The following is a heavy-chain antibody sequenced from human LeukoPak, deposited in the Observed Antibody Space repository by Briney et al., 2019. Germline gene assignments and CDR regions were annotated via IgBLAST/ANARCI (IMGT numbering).Heavy chain of an antibody. J-gene: IGHJ4*02. CDR1: GYRFTSYW. CDR3: ARRTYSSGLYYFDY. Sequence: GASLKISCKGSGYRFTSYWIGWVRQMPGKGLEWMGIIYPGDSDTRYSPSFQGQVTISADKSISTAYLQWSSLKASDTTMYYCARRTYSSGLYYFDYWGQGTLVTVSS. CDR2: IYPGDSDT. V-gene: IGHV5-51*01. D-gene: IGHD6-19*01.